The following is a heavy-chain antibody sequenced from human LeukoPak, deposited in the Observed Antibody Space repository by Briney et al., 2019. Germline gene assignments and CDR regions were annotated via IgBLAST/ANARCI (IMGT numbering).Heavy chain of an antibody. D-gene: IGHD4-17*01. CDR2: ITGSGDTR. V-gene: IGHV3-23*01. CDR1: GSTFRNYA. J-gene: IGHJ3*01. CDR3: GKDPNGDYIGAFDF. Sequence: GGSLRLSCVASGSTFRNYAVTWVRQAPGKGLEWVSSITGSGDTRRYADSVKGRFTISRDNSVDTLYLQMNSLSAEDTAIYYCGKDPNGDYIGAFDFWGRGTMVTVYS.